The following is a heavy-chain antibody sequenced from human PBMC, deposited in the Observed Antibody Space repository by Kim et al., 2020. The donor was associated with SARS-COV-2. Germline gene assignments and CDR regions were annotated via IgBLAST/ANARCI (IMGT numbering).Heavy chain of an antibody. CDR1: GFTFSTYS. V-gene: IGHV3-21*01. CDR2: IGSSGNI. CDR3: ARDVYGGSYWYFDL. J-gene: IGHJ2*01. Sequence: GGSLRLSCEVSGFTFSTYSMTWVRQAPGTGLEWVSSIGSSGNIYYADSIKGRFTISRDNAKNSLYLQMNSLRAEDTAVYYCARDVYGGSYWYFDLWGRGTLVTVSS. D-gene: IGHD4-17*01.